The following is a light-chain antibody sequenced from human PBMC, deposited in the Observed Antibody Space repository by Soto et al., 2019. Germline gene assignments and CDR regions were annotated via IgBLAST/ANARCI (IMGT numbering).Light chain of an antibody. Sequence: QSALTQPASVSGSPGQSITISCTGTSSDVGRYNLVSWYQQHPGKAPKLMIYEGSKRPSGVSNRFPGSKSGNTAYLTISGLQAEDGADYYCGSYAGSNTLIFGGGTKLTVL. J-gene: IGLJ2*01. CDR3: GSYAGSNTLI. V-gene: IGLV2-23*01. CDR2: EGS. CDR1: SSDVGRYNL.